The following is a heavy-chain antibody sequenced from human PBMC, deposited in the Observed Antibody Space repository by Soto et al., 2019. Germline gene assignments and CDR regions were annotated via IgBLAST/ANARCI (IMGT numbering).Heavy chain of an antibody. V-gene: IGHV2-5*02. CDR2: IYWDDDK. Sequence: QITLKESGATLVKPRQTLTLTCTFSGFSLSTSGVGVGWIRQPPGKALEWLALIYWDDDKRYSPSLKSRLTITKYTSKNQVVLTMTNMDPVDTATYYCAHSSALTSFDYWGQGTMVTVSS. CDR3: AHSSALTSFDY. CDR1: GFSLSTSGVG. D-gene: IGHD3-16*01. J-gene: IGHJ4*02.